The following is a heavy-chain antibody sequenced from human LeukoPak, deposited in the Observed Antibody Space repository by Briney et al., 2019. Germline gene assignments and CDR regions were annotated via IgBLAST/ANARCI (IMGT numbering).Heavy chain of an antibody. CDR3: ARGGSRSYTSSTLDY. CDR1: GGSSSSYY. Sequence: SETLSLTCTVSGGSSSSYYWSWIRQPPGKGLEWIGSISYSGSTNYNPSLKSRVTISMDTSKNRFSLKLSSVTAADTAVYYCARGGSRSYTSSTLDYWGQGTLVTVSS. D-gene: IGHD2-2*01. CDR2: ISYSGST. J-gene: IGHJ4*02. V-gene: IGHV4-59*01.